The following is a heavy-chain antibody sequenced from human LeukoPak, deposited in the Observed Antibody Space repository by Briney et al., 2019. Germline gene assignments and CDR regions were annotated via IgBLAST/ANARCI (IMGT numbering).Heavy chain of an antibody. J-gene: IGHJ6*02. CDR3: SRTDCSITNCPVAMDV. CDR2: ISSSSGFI. CDR1: GFTFSSYS. V-gene: IGHV3-21*01. D-gene: IGHD2-2*01. Sequence: PGGSLRLSCAASGFTFSSYSMNWGRRAPGKGLEWVSSISSSSGFIYYADSVRGRFTISRDNAKNSLFLQMNSLRAEDTAVYYCSRTDCSITNCPVAMDVWGQGTTVTVSS.